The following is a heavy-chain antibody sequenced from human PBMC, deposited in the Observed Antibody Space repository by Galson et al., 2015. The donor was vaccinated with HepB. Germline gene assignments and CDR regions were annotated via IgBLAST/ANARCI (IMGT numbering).Heavy chain of an antibody. CDR3: ARQYYDSSGLNWYFDL. Sequence: SLRLSCAASGFTFSDYYMSWIRQAPGKGLEWVSYISSSGSTIYYADSVKGRFTISRDNAKNSLYLQMNSLRAEDTAVYYCARQYYDSSGLNWYFDLWGRGTWSLSPQ. CDR1: GFTFSDYY. D-gene: IGHD3-22*01. V-gene: IGHV3-11*01. J-gene: IGHJ2*01. CDR2: ISSSGSTI.